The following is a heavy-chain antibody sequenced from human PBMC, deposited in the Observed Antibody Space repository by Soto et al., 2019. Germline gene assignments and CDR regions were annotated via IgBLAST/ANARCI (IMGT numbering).Heavy chain of an antibody. Sequence: QITLKESGPTLVKPTQTLTLTCTFSGFSLSTSGVAVGWIRQPPGKALEWLGFIYWDEDKRYSPSLKSRLTSTKDTSKSQVVLTMTNMDPVDTATYYRAHVFTSLAPFDSWGQGTLVTVSA. J-gene: IGHJ4*02. CDR1: GFSLSTSGVA. CDR3: AHVFTSLAPFDS. CDR2: IYWDEDK. D-gene: IGHD3-10*02. V-gene: IGHV2-5*02.